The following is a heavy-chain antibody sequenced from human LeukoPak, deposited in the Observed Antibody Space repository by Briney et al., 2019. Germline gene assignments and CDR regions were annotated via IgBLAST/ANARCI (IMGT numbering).Heavy chain of an antibody. D-gene: IGHD3-3*01. CDR1: GYTFTRYA. CDR3: ARGPPYYDFWSGYSYYGMDV. Sequence: ASVKVSCKASGYTFTRYAISWVRQAPGQGLEWMGWISGYNGNTNYAQKFQGRVTMTTDTSTSTAYMELRSLRSDDTAVYYCARGPPYYDFWSGYSYYGMDVWGQGTTVTVSS. J-gene: IGHJ6*02. V-gene: IGHV1-18*01. CDR2: ISGYNGNT.